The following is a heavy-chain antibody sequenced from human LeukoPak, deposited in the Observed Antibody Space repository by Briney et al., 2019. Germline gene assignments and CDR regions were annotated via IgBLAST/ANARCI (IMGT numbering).Heavy chain of an antibody. D-gene: IGHD2-21*02. CDR1: GGSISSYY. CDR2: IYTSGST. J-gene: IGHJ6*02. V-gene: IGHV4-4*07. CDR3: ARDGANQVVTAISPSYGMDV. Sequence: SETLSVTCTVSGGSISSYYWSWIRQPDGKGLEWIGRIYTSGSTNYNPSLKSRVTMSVDTSKNQFSLKLSSVTAADTAVYYCARDGANQVVTAISPSYGMDVWGQGTTVTVSS.